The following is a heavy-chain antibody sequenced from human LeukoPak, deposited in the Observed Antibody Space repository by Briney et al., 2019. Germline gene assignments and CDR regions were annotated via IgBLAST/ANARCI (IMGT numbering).Heavy chain of an antibody. CDR2: INSSGSTI. CDR1: GFTFSSYE. D-gene: IGHD3-22*01. CDR3: AELGITMIVGV. J-gene: IGHJ6*04. Sequence: GGSLRLSCAASGFTFSSYEMNWVRQAPGKGLEWVSYINSSGSTIYYAASVNGRFNIYSDNANNSRYLQMNILRAEDASVYYCAELGITMIVGVWGKGTTVTISS. V-gene: IGHV3-48*03.